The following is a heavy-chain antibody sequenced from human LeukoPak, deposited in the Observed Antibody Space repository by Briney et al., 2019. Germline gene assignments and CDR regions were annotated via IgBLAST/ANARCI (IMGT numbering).Heavy chain of an antibody. D-gene: IGHD6-13*01. CDR1: GYTFTSYG. Sequence: ASVKVSCKASGYTFTSYGISWVRQAPGQGLEWMGWISAYNGNTNYAQKLQGRVTMTTDTSTSTAYMELRSLRSDDTAVYYCARDFRIAAAGTWSYFDYWGQGTLVTVSS. CDR3: ARDFRIAAAGTWSYFDY. V-gene: IGHV1-18*01. J-gene: IGHJ4*02. CDR2: ISAYNGNT.